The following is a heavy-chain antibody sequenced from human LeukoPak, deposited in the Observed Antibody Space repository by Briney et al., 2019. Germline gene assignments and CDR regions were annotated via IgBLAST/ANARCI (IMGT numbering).Heavy chain of an antibody. CDR3: ARDLLYYDILTGYASAEYFQH. CDR1: GFSFRHYG. D-gene: IGHD3-9*01. J-gene: IGHJ1*01. CDR2: IYSGGST. V-gene: IGHV3-53*01. Sequence: GGSLRLSCAASGFSFRHYGMYWVRQAPGKGLEWVSVIYSGGSTYYADSVKGRFTISRDNSKNTLYLQMNSLRAEDTAVYYCARDLLYYDILTGYASAEYFQHWGQGTLVTVSS.